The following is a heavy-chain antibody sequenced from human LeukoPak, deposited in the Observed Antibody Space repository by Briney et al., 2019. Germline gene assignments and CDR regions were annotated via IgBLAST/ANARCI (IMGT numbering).Heavy chain of an antibody. D-gene: IGHD3-10*01. CDR2: IDEHGTTI. Sequence: GESLRLSCAASGFTFSRYWMHWVRQAPGEGLAWVSRIDEHGTTIDYADSVRDRITISRDNAKNTLYLHMNSLRAEDTAMYYCARDVGGAGSHWGQGSLVTVSS. CDR3: ARDVGGAGSH. V-gene: IGHV3-74*01. J-gene: IGHJ4*02. CDR1: GFTFSRYW.